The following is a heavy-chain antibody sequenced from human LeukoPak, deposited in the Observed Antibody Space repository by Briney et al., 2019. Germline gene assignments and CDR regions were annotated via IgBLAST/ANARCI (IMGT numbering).Heavy chain of an antibody. V-gene: IGHV3-23*01. Sequence: GGSLRLSCTTSGFTFSIYSMSWVRQAPGKGLEWVSAISGSGGSTYYADSVKGRFTSSRDNSKNTLYLQMNSLRAEDTAVYYCAKDRPHPSVEPTNFDYWGQGTLVTVSS. CDR3: AKDRPHPSVEPTNFDY. D-gene: IGHD5/OR15-5a*01. CDR2: ISGSGGST. CDR1: GFTFSIYS. J-gene: IGHJ4*02.